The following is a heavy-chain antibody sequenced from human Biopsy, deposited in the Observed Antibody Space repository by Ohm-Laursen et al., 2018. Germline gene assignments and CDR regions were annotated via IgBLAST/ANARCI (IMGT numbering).Heavy chain of an antibody. V-gene: IGHV4-59*07. D-gene: IGHD1-26*01. CDR1: GGSISSYY. Sequence: SDTLSLTCSVSGGSISSYYWNWIRQPPGEGLEWIGYFRFEDRTSYNSSLKSRVTISADTSKNQFSLRLSSVTAADTAVYYCVLGGGSYVNFDYWGQGTLVTVSS. CDR2: FRFEDRT. CDR3: VLGGGSYVNFDY. J-gene: IGHJ4*02.